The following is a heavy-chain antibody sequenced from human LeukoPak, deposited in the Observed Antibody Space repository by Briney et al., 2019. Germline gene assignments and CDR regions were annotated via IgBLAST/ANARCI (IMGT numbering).Heavy chain of an antibody. D-gene: IGHD1-1*01. J-gene: IGHJ3*02. Sequence: GGSLGLSCAASAFSFSTCAMHWVRQPPGQGLEWVSTISSNGGMTFYSHSVKGRFSISRDNSKSILYLQMSSLRGEDTAVYYCAGDSDVEPRNGFDIWGQGTMATVSS. CDR2: ISSNGGMT. CDR3: AGDSDVEPRNGFDI. CDR1: AFSFSTCA. V-gene: IGHV3-23*01.